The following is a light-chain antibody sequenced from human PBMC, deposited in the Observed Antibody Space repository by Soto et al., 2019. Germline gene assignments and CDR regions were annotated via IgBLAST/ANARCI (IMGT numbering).Light chain of an antibody. CDR3: HQYHTYLWT. Sequence: DIQMTQSPSTLSASVGDRVTITCRASQSISSWLAWYQQKPGKAPNLLIYKASTLESGVPSRFSGSESGTEFTLTINGLQPDDFATYFCHQYHTYLWTFGQGTKVDIK. J-gene: IGKJ1*01. CDR2: KAS. V-gene: IGKV1-5*03. CDR1: QSISSW.